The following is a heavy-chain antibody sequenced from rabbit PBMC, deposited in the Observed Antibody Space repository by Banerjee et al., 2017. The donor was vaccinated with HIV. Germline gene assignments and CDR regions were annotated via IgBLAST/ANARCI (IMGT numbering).Heavy chain of an antibody. J-gene: IGHJ4*01. V-gene: IGHV1S43*01. CDR2: IYTDSGSA. D-gene: IGHD4-2*01. CDR3: ARGSAYAGAGYAL. Sequence: QEQLVESGGGLVQPEGSLTLTCTASGFTLSSSYYMCWVRQAPGKGLEWIGCIYTDSGSAYYASWAKGRFTISRSTSLNTVDLKMTSLTAADTATYFCARGSAYAGAGYALWGPGTLVTDS. CDR1: GFTLSSSYY.